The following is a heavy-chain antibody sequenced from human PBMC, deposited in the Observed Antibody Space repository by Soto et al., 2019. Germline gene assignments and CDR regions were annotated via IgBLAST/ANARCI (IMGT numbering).Heavy chain of an antibody. CDR3: ARAGYCSSTSCYFDFGY. V-gene: IGHV4-59*01. CDR2: IYYSGST. Sequence: SETLSLSCTVSGGSISSYYWSWIRQPPGKGLEWIGYIYYSGSTNYNPSLKSRVTISVDTSKNQFSLKLSSVTAVDTAVYYCARAGYCSSTSCYFDFGYWGQGTLVTVSS. D-gene: IGHD2-2*01. J-gene: IGHJ4*02. CDR1: GGSISSYY.